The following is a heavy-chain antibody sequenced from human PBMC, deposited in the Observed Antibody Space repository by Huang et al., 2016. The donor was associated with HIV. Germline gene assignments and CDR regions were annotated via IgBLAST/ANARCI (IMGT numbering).Heavy chain of an antibody. CDR1: TFRFGAYW. D-gene: IGHD1-7*01. V-gene: IGHV3-7*03. Sequence: VESGGRLVQPGGSIRLSCVGSTFRFGAYWMSWVRQPPGKGLEGVANIRKDESEKNYVDSVKGRFNISRDNAKKVVFLEMNNVRVEDTATYFCATKTAGMDIWGQGTTVTVS. CDR2: IRKDESEK. CDR3: ATKTAGMDI. J-gene: IGHJ6*02.